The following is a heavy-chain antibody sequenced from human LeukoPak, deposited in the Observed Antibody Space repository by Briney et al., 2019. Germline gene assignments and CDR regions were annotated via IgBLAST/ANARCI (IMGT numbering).Heavy chain of an antibody. Sequence: SETLSLTCTVSGGSISSYYWSWIRQPPGKGLEWIGYIYYSGSTNYNPSLKSRVTISVDTSKNQFSLKLSSVTAADTAVYYCAREGYDSSGYYDHKYYFDYWGQGTLVTVSS. CDR2: IYYSGST. D-gene: IGHD3-22*01. CDR3: AREGYDSSGYYDHKYYFDY. V-gene: IGHV4-59*12. CDR1: GGSISSYY. J-gene: IGHJ4*02.